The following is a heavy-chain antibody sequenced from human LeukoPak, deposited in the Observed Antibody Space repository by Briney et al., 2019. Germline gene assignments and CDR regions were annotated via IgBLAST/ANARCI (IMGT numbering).Heavy chain of an antibody. D-gene: IGHD3-22*01. CDR1: GGSISGYY. CDR3: ARDKTYYYDSSGYNYFDY. V-gene: IGHV4-4*07. Sequence: SETLSLTCTVSGGSISGYYWSWIRQPAGKGLEWIGRIYVSGTTYYNPSLKSRLTMSVDASRNQFSLNLRSVTAADTAVYYCARDKTYYYDSSGYNYFDYWGQGTLVTVSS. J-gene: IGHJ4*02. CDR2: IYVSGTT.